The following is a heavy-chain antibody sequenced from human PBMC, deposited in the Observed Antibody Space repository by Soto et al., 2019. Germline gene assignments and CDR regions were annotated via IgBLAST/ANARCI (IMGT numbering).Heavy chain of an antibody. V-gene: IGHV3-11*06. D-gene: IGHD3-3*02. Sequence: GGSLRLSCGASGFTFSDYYLTWIRQAPGKGLEWVSSISSSSSYIYYADSVKGRFTISRDNAKNSLYLQMNSLRAEDTAVYYCGIASNFDPWGQGTLVTVSS. CDR2: ISSSSSYI. J-gene: IGHJ5*02. CDR3: GIASNFDP. CDR1: GFTFSDYY.